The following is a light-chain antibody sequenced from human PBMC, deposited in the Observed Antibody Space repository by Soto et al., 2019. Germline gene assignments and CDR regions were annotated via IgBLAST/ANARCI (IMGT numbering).Light chain of an antibody. J-gene: IGKJ1*01. CDR1: QGIRND. CDR3: LQDYNYPWT. Sequence: AIQMTQSPSSLSASVGDRVTITCRASQGIRNDVGWYQQKPGKDPKLLIYAASSLQSGVPSRFSGSGSGTDFPLTISSLQPEDFATYYCLQDYNYPWTFGQGTKVEIK. CDR2: AAS. V-gene: IGKV1-6*01.